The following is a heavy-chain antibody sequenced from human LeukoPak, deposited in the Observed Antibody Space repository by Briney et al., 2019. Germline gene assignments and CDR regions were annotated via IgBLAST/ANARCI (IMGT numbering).Heavy chain of an antibody. J-gene: IGHJ4*02. D-gene: IGHD4-11*01. CDR3: ARDNYSFDY. CDR1: GVSISSGGYY. V-gene: IGHV4-31*03. CDR2: IYYSRST. Sequence: RASQTLSLTCTVSGVSISSGGYYWRWIRQHPGKGLEWIGYIYYSRSTYYNPSLKSRVTISLDTSKNQFSLKLSSVTAADTAVYYCARDNYSFDYWGQGTLVTVSS.